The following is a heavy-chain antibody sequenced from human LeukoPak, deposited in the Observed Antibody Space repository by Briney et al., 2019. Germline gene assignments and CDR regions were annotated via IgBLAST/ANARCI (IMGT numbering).Heavy chain of an antibody. J-gene: IGHJ3*02. CDR3: ARRPPELYSYAFDI. V-gene: IGHV5-51*01. Sequence: GESLKISCKGSGYSFTSYWIGWVRQVPGKGLEWMGIIYPGDSDTRYSPPFQGQVTISADKSISTAYLQWSSLKASDTAMYYCARRPPELYSYAFDIWGQGTMVTVSS. CDR1: GYSFTSYW. CDR2: IYPGDSDT. D-gene: IGHD5-18*01.